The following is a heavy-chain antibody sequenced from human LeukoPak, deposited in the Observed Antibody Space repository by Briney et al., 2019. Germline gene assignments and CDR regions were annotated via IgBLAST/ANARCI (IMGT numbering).Heavy chain of an antibody. CDR1: GGSFSGYY. Sequence: SETLSLTCAVYGGSFSGYYWSWIRQPPGKGLEWIGEINHSGSTNYNPSLKSRVTISVDTSKNQSSLKLSSVTAADTAVYYCARGGYCSSTSCYTYDYWGQGTLVTVSS. V-gene: IGHV4-34*01. J-gene: IGHJ4*02. CDR3: ARGGYCSSTSCYTYDY. D-gene: IGHD2-2*02. CDR2: INHSGST.